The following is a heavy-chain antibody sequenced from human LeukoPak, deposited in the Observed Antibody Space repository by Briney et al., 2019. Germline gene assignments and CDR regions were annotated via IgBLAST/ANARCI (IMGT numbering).Heavy chain of an antibody. V-gene: IGHV1-2*02. CDR3: AGLHQRGYSYGYWVDY. D-gene: IGHD5-18*01. CDR1: GYTFTGYY. CDR2: INPNSGGT. J-gene: IGHJ4*02. Sequence: ASVKVSCKASGYTFTGYYMHWVRQAPGQGLEWMGWINPNSGGTNYAQKFQGRVTMTRDTSISTAYMELSRLRSDDTAVYYCAGLHQRGYSYGYWVDYWGQGTLVTVSS.